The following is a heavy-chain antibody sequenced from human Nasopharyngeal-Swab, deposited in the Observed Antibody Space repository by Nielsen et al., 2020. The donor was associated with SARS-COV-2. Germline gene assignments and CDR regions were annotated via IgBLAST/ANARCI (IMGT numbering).Heavy chain of an antibody. D-gene: IGHD6-19*01. CDR2: ISYDGSNK. V-gene: IGHV3-30*03. CDR1: GFTFSSYG. J-gene: IGHJ6*02. CDR3: ARDGVRPGYSSGWKYYYYGMDV. Sequence: GESLKISCAASGFTFSSYGMHWVRQAPGKGLEWVAVISYDGSNKNYADSVKGRFTTSRDNSKNTLYLQMNSLRAEDTAVYYCARDGVRPGYSSGWKYYYYGMDVWGQGTTVTVSS.